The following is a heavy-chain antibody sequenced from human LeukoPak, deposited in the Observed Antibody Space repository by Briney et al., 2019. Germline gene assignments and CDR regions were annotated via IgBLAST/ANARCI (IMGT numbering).Heavy chain of an antibody. J-gene: IGHJ5*02. Sequence: GGSLRLSCAASGFTFSDYYMSWIRQAPGKGLEWVSYISSSGSTIYYADSVKGRFTISRDNAKNSLYLQMNSLRAEDTAVYYCARDQFDYGGNRRKFNWFDPWGQGTLVTVSS. V-gene: IGHV3-11*01. CDR3: ARDQFDYGGNRRKFNWFDP. CDR1: GFTFSDYY. CDR2: ISSSGSTI. D-gene: IGHD4-23*01.